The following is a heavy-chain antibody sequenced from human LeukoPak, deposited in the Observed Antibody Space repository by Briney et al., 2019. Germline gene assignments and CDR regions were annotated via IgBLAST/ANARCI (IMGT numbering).Heavy chain of an antibody. J-gene: IGHJ6*03. V-gene: IGHV4-59*01. CDR1: GGSFSGYY. CDR2: IYYSGST. D-gene: IGHD2-15*01. CDR3: ARVLRYCSGGNCYSGGLGYMDV. Sequence: SETLSLTCAVYGGSFSGYYWSWIRQPPGKGLEWIGYIYYSGSTNYNPSLKSRVTISVDTSKNQFSLKLSSVTAADTAVYYCARVLRYCSGGNCYSGGLGYMDVWGKGTTVTISS.